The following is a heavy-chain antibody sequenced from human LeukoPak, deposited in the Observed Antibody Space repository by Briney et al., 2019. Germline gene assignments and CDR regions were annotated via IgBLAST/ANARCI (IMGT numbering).Heavy chain of an antibody. Sequence: PGGSLRLSCAASGLTFTSLPLAWVGQAPGKGRGWSSLIGNNGGYTYYADSVQGRFTISRDNSKSTLCLQMNSLRAEDTAAYYCAKQLGYCSDGSCYFPYWGQGTLVTVSS. J-gene: IGHJ4*02. D-gene: IGHD2-15*01. CDR2: IGNNGGYT. CDR3: AKQLGYCSDGSCYFPY. CDR1: GLTFTSLP. V-gene: IGHV3-23*01.